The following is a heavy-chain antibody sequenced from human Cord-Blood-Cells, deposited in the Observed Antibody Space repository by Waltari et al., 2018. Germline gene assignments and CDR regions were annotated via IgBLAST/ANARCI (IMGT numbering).Heavy chain of an antibody. CDR3: AADRNNSKSWVDY. CDR2: IVVGSGNT. J-gene: IGHJ4*02. CDR1: GLTFTSSA. V-gene: IGHV1-58*01. Sequence: QMQLVQSGPEVKKPRTSVTVSCTASGLTFTSSALQWVRQARGQRLEWIGWIVVGSGNTNYAQKFQERVTITRDMSTSTAYMELSSLRSEDTAVYYCAADRNNSKSWVDYWGQGTLVTVSS.